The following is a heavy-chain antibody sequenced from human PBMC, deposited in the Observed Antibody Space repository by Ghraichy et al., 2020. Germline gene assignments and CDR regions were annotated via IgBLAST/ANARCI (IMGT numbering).Heavy chain of an antibody. V-gene: IGHV4-34*01. CDR3: ARPTMVTTNYAAFDI. CDR1: DGSFSDYY. CDR2: INASGSA. D-gene: IGHD4-17*01. J-gene: IGHJ3*02. Sequence: SETLSLICDVYDGSFSDYYWTWIRQTPGKGLEWIREINASGSANYNPSLDSRVTMSVDTSNNEFSLKLRSVTAADTAIYYCARPTMVTTNYAAFDIWGQGAKVTVSS.